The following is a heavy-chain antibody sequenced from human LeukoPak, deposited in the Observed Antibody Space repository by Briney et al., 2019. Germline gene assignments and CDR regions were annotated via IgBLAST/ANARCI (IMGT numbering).Heavy chain of an antibody. J-gene: IGHJ4*02. Sequence: SVKVSCKASGGTFSSYAISWVRQAPGQGLEWMGGIIPIFGTANYAQKFRGRVTITTDESTSTAYMELSSLRSEDTAVYYCASSITIFGGTIDYWGQGTLVTVSS. V-gene: IGHV1-69*05. CDR2: IIPIFGTA. D-gene: IGHD3-3*01. CDR1: GGTFSSYA. CDR3: ASSITIFGGTIDY.